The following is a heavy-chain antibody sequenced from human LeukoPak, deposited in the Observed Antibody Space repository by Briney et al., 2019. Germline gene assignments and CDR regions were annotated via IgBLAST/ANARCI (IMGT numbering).Heavy chain of an antibody. CDR1: GFTFSNAW. Sequence: GGSLRLSCAASGFTFSNAWMSWVRQAPGKGLEWVGRIKSKTDGGTTDYAAPVKGRFTISRDDSKNTLYLQMNSLKTEDTAVYYCARDPRRITDAYYSYYMDVWGKGTTVTVSS. CDR2: IKSKTDGGTT. V-gene: IGHV3-15*01. D-gene: IGHD3-16*01. CDR3: ARDPRRITDAYYSYYMDV. J-gene: IGHJ6*03.